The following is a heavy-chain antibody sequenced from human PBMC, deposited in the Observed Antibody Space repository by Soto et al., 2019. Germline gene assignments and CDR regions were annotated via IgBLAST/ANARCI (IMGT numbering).Heavy chain of an antibody. J-gene: IGHJ4*02. CDR2: IIPIFGTA. D-gene: IGHD5-18*01. CDR3: ARGGFGSYGSFDY. Sequence: QVQLVQSGAEVKKPGASVKVSCKASGGTFSSYAISWVRQAPGQGLEWMGGIIPIFGTANYAQKFQGRVTITADESTSTAYMELSTLRSDDTAVYYFARGGFGSYGSFDYWGQGTPVTVSS. V-gene: IGHV1-69*13. CDR1: GGTFSSYA.